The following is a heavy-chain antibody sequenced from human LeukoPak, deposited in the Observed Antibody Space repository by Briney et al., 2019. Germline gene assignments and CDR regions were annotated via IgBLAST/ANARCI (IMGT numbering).Heavy chain of an antibody. Sequence: PSETLSLTCTVSGGSISSYYWSWIRQPPGKGLEWIGYIYYSGSTNYNPSLKGRVTISVDTSKNQFSLKLSSVTAADTAVYYCARELSGAGFDYWGQGTLVTVSS. D-gene: IGHD6-19*01. V-gene: IGHV4-59*01. CDR2: IYYSGST. CDR1: GGSISSYY. CDR3: ARELSGAGFDY. J-gene: IGHJ4*02.